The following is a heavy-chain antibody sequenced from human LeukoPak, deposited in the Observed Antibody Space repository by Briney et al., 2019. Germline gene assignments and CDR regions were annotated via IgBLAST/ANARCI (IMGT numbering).Heavy chain of an antibody. J-gene: IGHJ4*02. CDR1: RFTFSSYA. V-gene: IGHV3-23*01. CDR2: ISAGGGST. CDR3: AKGSRGSGTYYFDY. Sequence: GGSLRLSCAASRFTFSSYAMSWVREAPGKGREWVSSISAGGGSTYYADSVKGGFTISRENSKNTVYVKMKSVRAEDTAVYYCAKGSRGSGTYYFDYWGQGTLVTVSS. D-gene: IGHD1-26*01.